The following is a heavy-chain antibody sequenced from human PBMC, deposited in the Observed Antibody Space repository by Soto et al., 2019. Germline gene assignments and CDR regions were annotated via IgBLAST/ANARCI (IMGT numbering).Heavy chain of an antibody. CDR3: ARKGAAASYAHYYMDV. J-gene: IGHJ6*03. CDR2: VYYSGNT. D-gene: IGHD6-13*01. Sequence: SETLSLTCTVSGGSISPYYWSWIRQPPGKGLEWIGYVYYSGNTNYNPSLESRVTISVDTSRNRFSLNLTSATAADTAFFYCARKGAAASYAHYYMDVWGRGTAVTVSS. CDR1: GGSISPYY. V-gene: IGHV4-59*01.